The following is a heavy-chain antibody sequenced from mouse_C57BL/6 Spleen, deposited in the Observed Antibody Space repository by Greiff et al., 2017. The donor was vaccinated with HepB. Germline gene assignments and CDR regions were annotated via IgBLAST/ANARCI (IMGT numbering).Heavy chain of an antibody. V-gene: IGHV1-26*01. CDR2: INPNNGGT. J-gene: IGHJ3*01. CDR1: GYTFTDYY. Sequence: EVQLQQSGPELVKPGASVKISCKASGYTFTDYYMNWVKQSHGKSLEWIGDINPNNGGTSYNKKFKGKATLTVDKSSSTAYMELSSLTTEDSAVYYGASRELLQFAYWGQGTLVTVSA. D-gene: IGHD2-12*01. CDR3: ASRELLQFAY.